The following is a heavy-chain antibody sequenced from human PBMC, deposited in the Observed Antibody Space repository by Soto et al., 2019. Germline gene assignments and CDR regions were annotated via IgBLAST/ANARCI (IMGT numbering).Heavy chain of an antibody. Sequence: GGSLRLSCAASGFTFSSYSMNWVRQAPGEGLEWVSSISSSSSYIYYADSVKGRFTISRDNAKNSLYLQMNSLRAEDTAVYYWASTNYDFWSALGGMDVWGQGTTVTVSS. V-gene: IGHV3-21*01. D-gene: IGHD3-3*01. CDR2: ISSSSSYI. CDR3: ASTNYDFWSALGGMDV. CDR1: GFTFSSYS. J-gene: IGHJ6*02.